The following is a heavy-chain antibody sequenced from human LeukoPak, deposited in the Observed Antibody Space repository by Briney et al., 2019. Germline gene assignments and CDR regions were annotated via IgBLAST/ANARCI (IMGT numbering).Heavy chain of an antibody. Sequence: GRSLRLSCAASEFTFSSYSMNWVGQAPGKGLEWVSYISSSRYIIYYADSVKGRFTISSDNAKNSLYLQMSGLRAEDTAVYYCARVGGVRSCSDGLCYTPHYFDLWGQGTLVTVSS. J-gene: IGHJ4*02. V-gene: IGHV3-48*01. CDR1: EFTFSSYS. CDR3: ARVGGVRSCSDGLCYTPHYFDL. D-gene: IGHD2-8*02. CDR2: ISSSRYII.